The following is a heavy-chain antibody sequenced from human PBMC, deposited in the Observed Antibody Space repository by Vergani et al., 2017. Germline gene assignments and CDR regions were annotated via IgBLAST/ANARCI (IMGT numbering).Heavy chain of an antibody. J-gene: IGHJ4*02. Sequence: EVQLVESGGGLIQPGGSLRLSCAASGFTVSSNYMSWVRQAPGKGLEWVSYITSSSTTIYYADSVKGRFTISRDNAKNSLSLQMNSLRDEDTAVYYCARGPPTYDSSAYYYYWGQGTLVTVSS. D-gene: IGHD3-22*01. CDR2: ITSSSTTI. CDR3: ARGPPTYDSSAYYYY. V-gene: IGHV3-48*02. CDR1: GFTVSSNY.